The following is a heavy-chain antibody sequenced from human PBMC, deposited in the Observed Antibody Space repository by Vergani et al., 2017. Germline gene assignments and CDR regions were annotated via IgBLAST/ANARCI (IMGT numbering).Heavy chain of an antibody. J-gene: IGHJ5*02. CDR1: GGSFSGYY. V-gene: IGHV4-34*01. CDR2: IYYSGST. Sequence: QVQLQQWGAGLLKPSETLSLTCAVYGGSFSGYYWSWIRQHPGKGLEWIGYIYYSGSTYYNPSLKSRVTISVDTSKNQFSLKLSSVTAADTAVYYCARTLYGSLGDIQGSWFDPWGQGTLVTVSS. CDR3: ARTLYGSLGDIQGSWFDP. D-gene: IGHD2-15*01.